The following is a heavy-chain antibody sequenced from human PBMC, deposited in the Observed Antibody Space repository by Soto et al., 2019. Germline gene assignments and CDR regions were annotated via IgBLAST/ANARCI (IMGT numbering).Heavy chain of an antibody. V-gene: IGHV1-69*13. CDR3: ARSFNLNLGGPTPNWFDP. CDR1: GGTFSSYA. J-gene: IGHJ5*02. D-gene: IGHD2-15*01. Sequence: SVKVSCKASGGTFSSYAISWVRQAPGQGLEWMGGIIPIFGTANYAQKFQGRVTITADESTSTAYMELSSLRSEDTAVYYCARSFNLNLGGPTPNWFDPWGQGTLVTVSS. CDR2: IIPIFGTA.